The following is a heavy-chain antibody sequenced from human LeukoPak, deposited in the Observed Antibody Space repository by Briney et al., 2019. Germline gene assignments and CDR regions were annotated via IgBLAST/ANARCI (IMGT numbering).Heavy chain of an antibody. V-gene: IGHV3-7*05. Sequence: PGGSLKLSCAASGFTFSTYWMTWGRQAPGKGLEWVANTKEDGSEKYYVDSVRGRFTISIDNGKNSLYLQMNRLRAEDTAVYYCARLYNWNYGPLDYWGQGTRVTVSS. CDR3: ARLYNWNYGPLDY. D-gene: IGHD1-1*01. CDR2: TKEDGSEK. CDR1: GFTFSTYW. J-gene: IGHJ4*02.